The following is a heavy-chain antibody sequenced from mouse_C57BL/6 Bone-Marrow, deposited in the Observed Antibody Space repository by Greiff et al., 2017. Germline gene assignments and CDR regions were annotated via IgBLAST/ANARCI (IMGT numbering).Heavy chain of an antibody. CDR1: GYSITSDY. J-gene: IGHJ1*03. D-gene: IGHD2-1*01. CDR3: ARYIYYGNHWYFDV. CDR2: ISYSGST. Sequence: EVQRVESGPGLAKPSQTLSLTCSVTGYSITSDYWNWIRKFPGNKLEYMGYISYSGSTYYNPSLKSRISITRDTSKNQYYLQLNTVTTEDTATYYCARYIYYGNHWYFDVWGTGTTVTVSS. V-gene: IGHV3-8*01.